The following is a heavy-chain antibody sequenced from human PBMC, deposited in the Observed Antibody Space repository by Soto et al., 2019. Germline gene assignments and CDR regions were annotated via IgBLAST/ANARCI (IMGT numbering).Heavy chain of an antibody. Sequence: QVQLQESGPGLVKPSQTLSLTCTVSGGSISSGGYYWSWIRQDPGKGLEWIGYIYYSGTTYYNPSPKSRVITTVDASKNQSSLKLSSVTAADTAVDYCARTPDHWGQGTLVTVSS. D-gene: IGHD2-15*01. CDR2: IYYSGTT. CDR1: GGSISSGGYY. V-gene: IGHV4-31*03. CDR3: ARTPDH. J-gene: IGHJ4*02.